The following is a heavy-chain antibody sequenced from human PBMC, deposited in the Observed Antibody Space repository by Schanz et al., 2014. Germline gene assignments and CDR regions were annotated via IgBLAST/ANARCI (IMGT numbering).Heavy chain of an antibody. V-gene: IGHV1-2*02. CDR1: GYTFTGYY. D-gene: IGHD4-17*01. Sequence: QVQLVQSGAEMKKPGASVKVSCKASGYTFTGYYMHWVRQAPGQGLEWMGWINPNSGTTNYAQKLQGRVTITADRSTSTAYMELSSLRSEDTAVYYCARGYGDSPTDFWGQGTLVTVSS. CDR3: ARGYGDSPTDF. CDR2: INPNSGTT. J-gene: IGHJ4*02.